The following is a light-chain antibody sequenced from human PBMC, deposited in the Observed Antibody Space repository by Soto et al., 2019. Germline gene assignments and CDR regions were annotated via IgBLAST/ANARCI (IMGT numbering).Light chain of an antibody. J-gene: IGKJ5*01. CDR2: DTS. Sequence: DIVLTQSPGTLSLSPGERATLSCRASQSVSSSYLAWYQQKPGQAPRLLIYDTSNRATGIPARFSGSGSGTDFTLTISRLEPEDFAVYYCQQRSDWPPITFGQGTRLEIK. CDR3: QQRSDWPPIT. V-gene: IGKV3D-20*02. CDR1: QSVSSSY.